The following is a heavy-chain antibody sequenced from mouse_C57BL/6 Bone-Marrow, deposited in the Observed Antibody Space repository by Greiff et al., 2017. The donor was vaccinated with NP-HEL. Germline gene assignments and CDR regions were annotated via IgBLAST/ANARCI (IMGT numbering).Heavy chain of an antibody. V-gene: IGHV1-19*01. CDR2: INPYNGGT. CDR1: GYTFTDYY. CDR3: ASRKDKAWFAY. Sequence: VQLQQSGPVLVKPGASVKMSCKASGYTFTDYYMNWVKQSHGKSLEWIGVINPYNGGTSYNQKFKGKATLTVDKSSSTAYMELNSLTSEDSAVYYCASRKDKAWFAYWGQGTLVTVSA. J-gene: IGHJ3*01.